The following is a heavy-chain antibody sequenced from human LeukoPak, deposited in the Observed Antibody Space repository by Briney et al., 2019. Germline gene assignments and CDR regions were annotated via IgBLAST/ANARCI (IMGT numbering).Heavy chain of an antibody. J-gene: IGHJ4*02. V-gene: IGHV3-21*01. CDR2: ISSSSSYI. D-gene: IGHD4-11*01. Sequence: PGGSLRLSCAASGFTFSSYSMNWVRQAPGKGLEWVSSISSSSSYIYYADSVKGRFTISRDNAKNSLYLQMNSLRAEDTAVYYCARELRPGRHDYSLGLDYWGQGTLVTVSS. CDR1: GFTFSSYS. CDR3: ARELRPGRHDYSLGLDY.